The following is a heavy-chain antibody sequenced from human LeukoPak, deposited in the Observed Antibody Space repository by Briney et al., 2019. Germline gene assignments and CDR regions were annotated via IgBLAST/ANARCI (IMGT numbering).Heavy chain of an antibody. D-gene: IGHD3-16*02. CDR1: GGSISSYY. J-gene: IGHJ4*02. Sequence: PSETLSLTCTVSGGSISSYYWSWIRQPPGKGLEWIGYIYYSGSTNYNPSLKSRVTISVDTSKNQFSLKLSSVTAADTAVYYCARAVVQPYYFDYWGQGTLVTVSS. V-gene: IGHV4-59*12. CDR3: ARAVVQPYYFDY. CDR2: IYYSGST.